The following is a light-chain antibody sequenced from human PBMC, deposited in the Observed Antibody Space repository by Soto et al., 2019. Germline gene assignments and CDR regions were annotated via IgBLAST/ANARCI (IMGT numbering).Light chain of an antibody. CDR2: EVS. CDR1: SSDVGGYNY. V-gene: IGLV2-14*01. Sequence: QSALTQPASVSGSPGQSITISCTGTSSDVGGYNYVSWYQQHPGKAPKLMIYEVSNRPSGVSNRFSGSKSGNTASLTSSGLQAEDEADYYCSSYTSRSSVVFGGGTKLTVL. CDR3: SSYTSRSSVV. J-gene: IGLJ2*01.